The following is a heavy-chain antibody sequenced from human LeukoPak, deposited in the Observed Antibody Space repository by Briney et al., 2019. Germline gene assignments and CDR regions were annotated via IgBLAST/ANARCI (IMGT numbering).Heavy chain of an antibody. CDR1: GFTVSSIY. CDR3: ARVGDSSGWYLVY. Sequence: GGSLRLSCAVSGFTVSSIYMSWVRQAPGKGLEWVAVISYDGSNKYYADSVKGRFTISRDNSKNTLYLQMNSLRAEDTAVYYCARVGDSSGWYLVYWGQGTLVTVSS. D-gene: IGHD6-19*01. CDR2: ISYDGSNK. J-gene: IGHJ4*02. V-gene: IGHV3-30*03.